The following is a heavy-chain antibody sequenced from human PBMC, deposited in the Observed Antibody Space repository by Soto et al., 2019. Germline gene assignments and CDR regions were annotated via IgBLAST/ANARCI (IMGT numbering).Heavy chain of an antibody. D-gene: IGHD3-10*01. CDR3: ARAIRKGSGSYYSLNYYYYGMDV. CDR2: INHSGST. J-gene: IGHJ6*02. Sequence: SETLSLTCAVYGGSFSGYYWSWIRQPPGKGLEWIGEINHSGSTNYNPSLKSRVTISVDTSKNQCSLKLSSVTAADTAVYYCARAIRKGSGSYYSLNYYYYGMDVWGQGTTVTVSS. CDR1: GGSFSGYY. V-gene: IGHV4-34*01.